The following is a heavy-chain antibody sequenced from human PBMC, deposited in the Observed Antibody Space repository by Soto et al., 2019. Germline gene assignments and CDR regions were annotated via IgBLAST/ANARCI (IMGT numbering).Heavy chain of an antibody. D-gene: IGHD6-19*01. Sequence: QVQLQESGPGLVKPSGTLSLTCAVSSGSVSSSNWWSWVRQPPGKGLEGIGEIYHSGSTNYNPSLKSRVTISVDKSKNQFSLKLSSVTAADTAVYYCARSGHIAVAGTNDYWGQGTLVTVSS. J-gene: IGHJ4*02. CDR1: SGSVSSSNW. CDR3: ARSGHIAVAGTNDY. V-gene: IGHV4-4*02. CDR2: IYHSGST.